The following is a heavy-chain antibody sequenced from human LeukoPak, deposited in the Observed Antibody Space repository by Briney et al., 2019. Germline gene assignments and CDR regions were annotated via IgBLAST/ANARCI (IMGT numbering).Heavy chain of an antibody. J-gene: IGHJ4*02. V-gene: IGHV3-30-3*01. CDR1: GFTFSSYA. D-gene: IGHD6-25*01. Sequence: GGSLRLSCAASGFTFSSYAMHWVRQAPGKGLEWVAVISYDESNKYYADSVKGRFTISRDNSKNTLYLQMNSLRAEDTAVYYCARDQIASRLDYWGQGTLVTVSS. CDR3: ARDQIASRLDY. CDR2: ISYDESNK.